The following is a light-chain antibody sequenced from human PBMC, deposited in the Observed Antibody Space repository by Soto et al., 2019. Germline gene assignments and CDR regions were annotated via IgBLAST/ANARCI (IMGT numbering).Light chain of an antibody. Sequence: EIVVTQSQTNLSLSPRDRATLSGRASQSVSRYLAWYQQKPGQAPRLLIYDASYRATGIPARFSGSGSGTDFILTISSLEPEDFAIYYCQQRSNWITFGQGTLLEI. CDR3: QQRSNWIT. CDR1: QSVSRY. CDR2: DAS. J-gene: IGKJ5*01. V-gene: IGKV3-11*01.